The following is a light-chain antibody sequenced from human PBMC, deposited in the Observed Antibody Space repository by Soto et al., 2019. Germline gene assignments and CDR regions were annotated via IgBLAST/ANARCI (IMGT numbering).Light chain of an antibody. V-gene: IGKV3-20*01. CDR1: QSVSSSY. J-gene: IGKJ5*01. Sequence: SPGTLSLSPGERATLSCRASQSVSSSYLAWYQQKPGQAPRLLIYGASRRATGIPDRFSGSGSGTDFTLTISRLEPEDFAVYYCQQYSSSSITFGQGTRLEIK. CDR3: QQYSSSSIT. CDR2: GAS.